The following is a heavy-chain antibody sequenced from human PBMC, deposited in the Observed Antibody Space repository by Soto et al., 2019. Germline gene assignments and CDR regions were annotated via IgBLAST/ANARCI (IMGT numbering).Heavy chain of an antibody. CDR2: IWHDGSVQ. CDR3: ARDHWSNYCSAISCSDFDF. J-gene: IGHJ4*02. CDR1: GFTFITYG. D-gene: IGHD2-15*01. V-gene: IGHV3-33*01. Sequence: GGSLRLSCAPSGFTFITYGIHWVRQAPGKGLEWVALIWHDGSVQYYADSVKGRFTISRDFSKNTVYLQMSSLRPEDTAVYYCARDHWSNYCSAISCSDFDFWGQGTPVTVSA.